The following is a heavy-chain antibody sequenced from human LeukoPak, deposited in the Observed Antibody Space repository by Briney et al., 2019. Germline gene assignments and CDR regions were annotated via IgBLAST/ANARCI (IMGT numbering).Heavy chain of an antibody. CDR3: ARTIGDYCYGSGGYYNVFADY. J-gene: IGHJ4*02. Sequence: PGGSLRLSCAASGFTVSSNYMSWVRQAPGKGLEWVSVIYSGGSTYYADSVKGRFTISRDNSKNTLYLQMNSLRAEGTAVYYCARTIGDYCYGSGGYYNVFADYWGQGTLVTVSS. V-gene: IGHV3-53*01. D-gene: IGHD3-10*01. CDR1: GFTVSSNY. CDR2: IYSGGST.